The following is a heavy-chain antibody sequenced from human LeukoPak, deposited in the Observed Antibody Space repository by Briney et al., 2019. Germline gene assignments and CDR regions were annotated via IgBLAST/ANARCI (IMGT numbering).Heavy chain of an antibody. CDR1: GGSISSYY. D-gene: IGHD3-16*01. CDR2: IYYSGST. CDR3: ARAPSSYASDGMDV. V-gene: IGHV4-59*12. J-gene: IGHJ6*02. Sequence: SETLSLTCTVSGGSISSYYWSWIRQPPGKGLEWIGYIYYSGSTNYNPSLKSRVTISVDKSKTQFSLKLSSVTAADTAVYYCARAPSSYASDGMDVWGQGTTVTVSS.